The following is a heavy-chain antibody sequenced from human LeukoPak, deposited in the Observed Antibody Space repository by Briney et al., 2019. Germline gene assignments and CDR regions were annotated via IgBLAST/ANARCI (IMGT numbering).Heavy chain of an antibody. V-gene: IGHV1-46*01. CDR1: GYTFTSYG. CDR2: VNPSDNSR. J-gene: IGHJ4*02. Sequence: GSVKVSCMASGYTFTSYGISWVRPAPGHWLEWMGVVNPSDNSRTHGQKFQGRVTMTRDTSTSTVCIELCSLRPKRTAVTYCARADIDHWGQGTLVAVSS. CDR3: ARADIDH.